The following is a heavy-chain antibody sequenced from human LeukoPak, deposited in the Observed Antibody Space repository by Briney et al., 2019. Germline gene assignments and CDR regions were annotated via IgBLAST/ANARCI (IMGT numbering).Heavy chain of an antibody. CDR3: ARGIAGDGPTHNWFDP. Sequence: KPSETLSLTCAAYGGSFSGYYWSWIRQPPEKGLEWIGEINHDGTTTYNPSLKSRVTISVDTSKRQFSLRLSSVTAADMDTDYCARGIAGDGPTHNWFDPWGQGALVTVSS. J-gene: IGHJ5*02. CDR2: INHDGTT. CDR1: GGSFSGYY. D-gene: IGHD6-13*01. V-gene: IGHV4-34*01.